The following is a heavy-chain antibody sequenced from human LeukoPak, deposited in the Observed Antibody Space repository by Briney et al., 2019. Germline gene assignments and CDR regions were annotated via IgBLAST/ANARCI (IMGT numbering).Heavy chain of an antibody. CDR3: ARQQPEVDY. CDR2: IYYSGNT. CDR1: GGSISSSSFY. J-gene: IGHJ4*02. V-gene: IGHV4-39*01. Sequence: SETLSLTCTVSGGSISSSSFYWGWIRQAPGKGLEWIGSIYYSGNTYYNPSLKSRVTISVDTSKNQFSLKLNSVAAADTAVYYCARQQPEVDYWGQGTLVTVSS. D-gene: IGHD1-14*01.